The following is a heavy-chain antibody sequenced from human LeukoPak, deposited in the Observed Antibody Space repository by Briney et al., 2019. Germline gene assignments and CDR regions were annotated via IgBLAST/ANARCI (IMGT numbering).Heavy chain of an antibody. D-gene: IGHD6-19*01. J-gene: IGHJ4*02. Sequence: SETLSLTCTVSGGSISSYYWSWIRQPPGKGLEWIGYIYYSGYTNYNPSLKSRVTISVDTSKNQFSLKLSSVTAADTAVYYCARGERQYSSGWWAYWGQGTLVTVSS. CDR3: ARGERQYSSGWWAY. CDR2: IYYSGYT. V-gene: IGHV4-59*12. CDR1: GGSISSYY.